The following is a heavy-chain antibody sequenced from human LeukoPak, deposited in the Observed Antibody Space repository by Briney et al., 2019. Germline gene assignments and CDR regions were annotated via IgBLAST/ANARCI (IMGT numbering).Heavy chain of an antibody. CDR3: ARLGITIFGVVIKPNYFDY. Sequence: PSETLSLTCAVYGGSFSGYYWSWIRQPPGKGLEWIGEINHSGSTNHNPSLKSRVTISVDTSKNQFSLKLSSVTAADTAVYYCARLGITIFGVVIKPNYFDYWGQGTLVTVSS. CDR1: GGSFSGYY. D-gene: IGHD3-3*01. V-gene: IGHV4-34*01. CDR2: INHSGST. J-gene: IGHJ4*02.